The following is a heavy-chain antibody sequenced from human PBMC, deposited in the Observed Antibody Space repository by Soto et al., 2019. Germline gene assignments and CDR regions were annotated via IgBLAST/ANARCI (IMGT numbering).Heavy chain of an antibody. Sequence: SETLSLTCTVSGGSISSSSYYWGWIRQPPGKGLEWIGSIYYSGSTYYNPSLKSRVTISVDTSKNQFSLKLSSVTAADTAVYYCARQSEGYAVTYFDYWGQGTLVTVSS. CDR3: ARQSEGYAVTYFDY. V-gene: IGHV4-39*01. D-gene: IGHD4-17*01. CDR2: IYYSGST. CDR1: GGSISSSSYY. J-gene: IGHJ4*02.